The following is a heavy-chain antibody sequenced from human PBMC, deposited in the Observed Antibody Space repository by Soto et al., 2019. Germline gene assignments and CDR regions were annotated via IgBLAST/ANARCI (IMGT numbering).Heavy chain of an antibody. J-gene: IGHJ4*03. CDR1: SYVIESGHY. D-gene: IGHD3-3*01. V-gene: IGHV4-38-2*01. CDR2: IYDSGTT. CDR3: ARSPQYYTPGSSPFDY. Sequence: SETLSLTCVVSSYVIESGHYCGWVRQPPGKGLEWVGSIYDSGTTYYNPSLRSRVTISADTSKNQFSLSLTPVTAADTAVYYCARSPQYYTPGSSPFDYWGPGTMVTVSS.